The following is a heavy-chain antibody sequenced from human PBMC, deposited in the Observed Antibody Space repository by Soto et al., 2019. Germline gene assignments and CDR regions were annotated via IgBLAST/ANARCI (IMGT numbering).Heavy chain of an antibody. CDR2: ISSSSSYI. CDR3: AKDDYGGNSLY. Sequence: EVQLVESGGGLVKPGGSLRLSCAASGFTFSSYSMNWVRQAPGKGLEWVSSISSSSSYIYYADSVKGRFTISRDNAKNSLYLKMNSLRAEDAAVYSCAKDDYGGNSLYWGKGTRVPSSS. D-gene: IGHD4-17*01. J-gene: IGHJ4*02. V-gene: IGHV3-21*01. CDR1: GFTFSSYS.